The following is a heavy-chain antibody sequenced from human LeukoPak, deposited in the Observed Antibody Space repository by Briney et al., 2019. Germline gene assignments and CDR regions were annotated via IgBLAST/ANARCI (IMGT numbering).Heavy chain of an antibody. CDR2: IYYSGST. CDR3: ASARGYFDWLLWNY. J-gene: IGHJ4*02. CDR1: GGSISSSSYY. V-gene: IGHV4-39*01. Sequence: SETLSLTCTVSGGSISSSSYYWGWIRQPPGKGLEWIGSIYYSGSTYYNPSLKSRVTISVDTSKNQFSLKLSSVTAADTAVYYCASARGYFDWLLWNYWGQGTLVTVSS. D-gene: IGHD3-9*01.